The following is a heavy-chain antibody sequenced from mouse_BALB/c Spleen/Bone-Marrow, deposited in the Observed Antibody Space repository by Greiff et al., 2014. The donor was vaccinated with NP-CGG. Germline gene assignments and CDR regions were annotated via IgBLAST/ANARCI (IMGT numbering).Heavy chain of an antibody. V-gene: IGHV2-4-1*01. Sequence: QVQLKESGPGLVQPSQSLSITCTVSGFSLTSYGVHWVRQSPGKGLEWLGVIWSGGSTDYNAAFISRLSISKDNSKSQVFFKMNSLPADDTAIYYCARNPPPYRLYAMDYWGQGTSVTVSS. D-gene: IGHD2-14*01. CDR3: ARNPPPYRLYAMDY. J-gene: IGHJ4*01. CDR1: GFSLTSYG. CDR2: IWSGGST.